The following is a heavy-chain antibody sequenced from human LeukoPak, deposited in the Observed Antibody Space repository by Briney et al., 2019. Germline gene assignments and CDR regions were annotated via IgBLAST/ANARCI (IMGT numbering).Heavy chain of an antibody. Sequence: PGGSLRLSCAASGFTFDDYGMSWVRQAPGKGLEWVSGINWNGGSTGYADSVKGRFTISRDNAKNSLYLQMNSLRAEDTALYYCARDRRGTTVTTSDFDYWGQGTLVTVSS. CDR3: ARDRRGTTVTTSDFDY. CDR1: GFTFDDYG. V-gene: IGHV3-20*04. CDR2: INWNGGST. J-gene: IGHJ4*02. D-gene: IGHD4-11*01.